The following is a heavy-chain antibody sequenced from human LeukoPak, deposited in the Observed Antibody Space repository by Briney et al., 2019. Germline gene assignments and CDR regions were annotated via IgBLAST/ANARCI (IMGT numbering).Heavy chain of an antibody. Sequence: PGGSLRLSCAASGFTFSSYAMHWVRQAPGKGLEWVAVISYDGSNKYYADSVKGRFTISRDNSKNTLYLQMNSLRAEDTAVYYCARVYDRWAYSSSWSSGCYMDVWGKGTTVTDSS. J-gene: IGHJ6*03. CDR3: ARVYDRWAYSSSWSSGCYMDV. CDR1: GFTFSSYA. D-gene: IGHD6-13*01. V-gene: IGHV3-30*01. CDR2: ISYDGSNK.